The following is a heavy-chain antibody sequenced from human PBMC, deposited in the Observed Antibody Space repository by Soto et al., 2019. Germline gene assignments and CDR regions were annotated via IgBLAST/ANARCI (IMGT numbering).Heavy chain of an antibody. D-gene: IGHD2-8*01. V-gene: IGHV4-59*08. Sequence: SETLSLTCTVSGGSISSYYWSWIRQPPGKGLEWIGYIYYSGSTNYNPSLKSRVTISVDTSKNRFSQKLSSVTAADTAVYYCARQRVDGDYYYYGMDVWGQGTTVTVSS. CDR2: IYYSGST. CDR1: GGSISSYY. J-gene: IGHJ6*02. CDR3: ARQRVDGDYYYYGMDV.